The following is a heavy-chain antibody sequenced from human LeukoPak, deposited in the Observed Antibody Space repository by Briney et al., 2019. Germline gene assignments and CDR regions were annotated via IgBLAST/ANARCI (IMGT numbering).Heavy chain of an antibody. D-gene: IGHD3-10*01. Sequence: ASVKVSCKASGYTFTSHYMHWVRQAPGQGLEWMGWISAYNGNTNYAQKLQGRVTMTTDTSTSTAYMELRSLRSDDTAVYYCARVGRWFGEPYGMDVWGQGTTVTVSS. CDR3: ARVGRWFGEPYGMDV. CDR1: GYTFTSHY. CDR2: ISAYNGNT. J-gene: IGHJ6*02. V-gene: IGHV1-18*04.